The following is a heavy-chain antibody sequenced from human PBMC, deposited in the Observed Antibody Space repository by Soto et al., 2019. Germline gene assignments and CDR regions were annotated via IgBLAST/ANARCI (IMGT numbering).Heavy chain of an antibody. V-gene: IGHV1-18*01. CDR2: IHAYTGNT. J-gene: IGHJ6*02. CDR3: AMVDVYVTPSPQDV. D-gene: IGHD3-16*01. CDR1: GYSFTRYG. Sequence: QVQLVQSGAEVKNPGASVKVSCKASGYSFTRYGIGWARQAPGQGLEWMGWIHAYTGNTNYAQNLQGRLTLTTDTSTTTAYMELRSLRSNDAAIYYCAMVDVYVTPSPQDVWGQGTTVTVSS.